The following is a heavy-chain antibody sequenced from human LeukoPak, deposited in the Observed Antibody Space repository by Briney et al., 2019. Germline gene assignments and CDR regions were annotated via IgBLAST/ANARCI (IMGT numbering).Heavy chain of an antibody. Sequence: GGSLRLSCAASGFTVSSNYMSWVRQAPGKGLEWDSVIYSGGSTYYADSVKGRLTVSRDNSKNTLYLQMNSLRAEETAVYYCARELLNYRMDVWGQGTTVTVSS. CDR3: ARELLNYRMDV. CDR2: IYSGGST. CDR1: GFTVSSNY. V-gene: IGHV3-66*01. J-gene: IGHJ6*02.